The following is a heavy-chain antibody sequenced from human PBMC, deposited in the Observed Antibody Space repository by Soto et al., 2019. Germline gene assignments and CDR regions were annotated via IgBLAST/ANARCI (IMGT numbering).Heavy chain of an antibody. CDR3: ARDRPGYNGMDA. CDR2: IWYSGGT. CDR1: GGSMSSYF. J-gene: IGHJ6*02. Sequence: SSETLSLTCTVSGGSMSSYFWSWVRQPPGKGLEWIGYIWYSGGTTYNPSLKSRVTISVDTSKNQFSLRLTSVTAADTAVYYCARDRPGYNGMDAWGQGTTVTVSS. V-gene: IGHV4-59*01.